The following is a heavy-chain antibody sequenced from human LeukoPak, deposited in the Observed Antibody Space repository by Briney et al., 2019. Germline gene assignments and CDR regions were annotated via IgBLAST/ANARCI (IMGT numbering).Heavy chain of an antibody. V-gene: IGHV4-61*02. Sequence: SETLSLTCTVSGGSISSTSYYWGWFRQPAGKGLEWIGRISSSGSTNYNPSLKSRVTISVDTSKNQFFLKLSSVTATDTAVYYCARDAPRPDYWGQGTLVTVSS. J-gene: IGHJ4*02. CDR3: ARDAPRPDY. CDR2: ISSSGST. CDR1: GGSISSTSYY.